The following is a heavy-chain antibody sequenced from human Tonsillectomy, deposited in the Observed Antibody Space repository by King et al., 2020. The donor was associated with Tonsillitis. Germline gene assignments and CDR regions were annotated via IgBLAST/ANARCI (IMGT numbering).Heavy chain of an antibody. V-gene: IGHV1-18*01. Sequence: VQLVESGAEVKKPGASVKVSCKASGYTFTSYGISWVRQAPGQGLEWMGWISAYNGNTNYAQKLQGRVTMTTDTSTSTAYMELRSLRSDDTAVYYCARDRVNLLLPELLYEGMGWFDPWGQGTLVTVSS. CDR2: ISAYNGNT. CDR1: GYTFTSYG. CDR3: ARDRVNLLLPELLYEGMGWFDP. J-gene: IGHJ5*02. D-gene: IGHD2-2*02.